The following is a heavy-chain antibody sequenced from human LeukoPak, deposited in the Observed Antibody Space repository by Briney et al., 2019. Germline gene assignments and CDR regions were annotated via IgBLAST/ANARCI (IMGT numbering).Heavy chain of an antibody. CDR2: IYYSGST. CDR3: ARHIDILTGYYPDYYYYGMDV. CDR1: GFSLSTSGMC. V-gene: IGHV4-61*08. Sequence: SGPALVKPTQTLTLTCTFSGFSLSTSGMCVSWIRQPPGKGLEWIGYIYYSGSTNYNPSLKSRVTISVDTSKNQFSLKLSSVTAADTAVYYCARHIDILTGYYPDYYYYGMDVWGQGTTVTVSS. D-gene: IGHD3-9*01. J-gene: IGHJ6*02.